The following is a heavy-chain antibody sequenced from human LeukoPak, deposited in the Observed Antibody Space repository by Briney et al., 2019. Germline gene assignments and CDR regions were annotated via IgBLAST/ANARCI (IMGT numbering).Heavy chain of an antibody. CDR3: ARETYYYDSSGYQYYFDY. D-gene: IGHD3-22*01. CDR1: RFTVSSNY. CDR2: IYSGGST. J-gene: IGHJ4*02. Sequence: GGSLRLSCAASRFTVSSNYMSWVRQAPGKGLEWVSVIYSGGSTYYADSVKGRFTISRHNSKNTLYLQMNSLRAEDTAVYYCARETYYYDSSGYQYYFDYWGQGTLVTVSS. V-gene: IGHV3-53*04.